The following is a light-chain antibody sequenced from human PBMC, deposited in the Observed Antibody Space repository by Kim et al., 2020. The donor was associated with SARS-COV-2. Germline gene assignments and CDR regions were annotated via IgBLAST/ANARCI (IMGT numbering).Light chain of an antibody. J-gene: IGKJ4*01. CDR1: QGISNY. V-gene: IGKV1-8*01. Sequence: ASTGDRVASTGRASQGISNYLAWYQQNPGKAPKLRIYAASTLQSGVPSMFSGSGSVTDFTLTISCLQSEDFATYYCQQYYSYPLTFGGGTKADIK. CDR2: AAS. CDR3: QQYYSYPLT.